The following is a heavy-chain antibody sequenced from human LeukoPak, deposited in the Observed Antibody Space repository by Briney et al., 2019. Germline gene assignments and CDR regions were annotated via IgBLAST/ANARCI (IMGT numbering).Heavy chain of an antibody. D-gene: IGHD3-22*01. CDR2: IYYSGST. CDR1: GGSISSYY. CDR3: ARDGGFTYYDSSGFDY. Sequence: WETLSLTCTVSGGSISSYYWSWIRQPPGKGLEWIGYIYYSGSTNYNPSLKSRVTISVDTSKNQFSLKLSSVTAADTAVYYCARDGGFTYYDSSGFDYWGQGTLVTVSS. J-gene: IGHJ4*02. V-gene: IGHV4-59*01.